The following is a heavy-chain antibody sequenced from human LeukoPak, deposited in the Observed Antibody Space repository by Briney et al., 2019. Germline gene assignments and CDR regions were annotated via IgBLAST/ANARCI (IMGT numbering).Heavy chain of an antibody. CDR2: ISYDGSNK. V-gene: IGHV3-30*18. CDR1: GFTFSSYG. CDR3: AKEGSGGYKKLDY. J-gene: IGHJ4*02. Sequence: PGRSLRLSCAASGFTFSSYGMHWVRQAPGKGLEWVAVISYDGSNKYYADSVKGRFTISRDNSKNTLYLQMNSLRAEDTAVYYCAKEGSGGYKKLDYWGQGTLVTVSS. D-gene: IGHD6-19*01.